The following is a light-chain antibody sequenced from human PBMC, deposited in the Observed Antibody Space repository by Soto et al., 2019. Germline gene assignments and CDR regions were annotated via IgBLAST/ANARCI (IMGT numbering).Light chain of an antibody. J-gene: IGKJ1*01. CDR1: QSISSW. CDR2: DAS. CDR3: QQYNSYSRT. V-gene: IGKV1-5*01. Sequence: DIQMTQSPSTLSASVGDRVTITGRASQSISSWLAWYQQTQGNPPKILIYDASSLESGVPSRFSGSGSGTECTLTLSRLQTDDFSTYYCQQYNSYSRTFGQGTKVDIK.